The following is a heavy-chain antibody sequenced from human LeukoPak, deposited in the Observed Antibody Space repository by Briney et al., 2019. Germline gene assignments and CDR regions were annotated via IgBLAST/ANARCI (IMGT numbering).Heavy chain of an antibody. D-gene: IGHD6-6*01. CDR2: INSDGSEG. CDR3: ARSSYSSSSSV. CDR1: GFTFSGFW. Sequence: GSLRLSCAVSGFTFSGFWMSWSRQAPGKGLEWVASINSDGSEGYYADVVKGRFTISRDNAKNSLYLQINSLRAEDAAVYYCARSSYSSSSSVWGQGTMVTVSS. V-gene: IGHV3-7*03. J-gene: IGHJ3*01.